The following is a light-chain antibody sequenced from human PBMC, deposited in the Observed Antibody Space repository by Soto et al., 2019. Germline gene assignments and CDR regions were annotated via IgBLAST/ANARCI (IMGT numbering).Light chain of an antibody. J-gene: IGKJ1*01. CDR3: QQYNNWPPPWT. CDR2: GAS. Sequence: EIVMTQSPATLSVSPGERATLSCRASQSVKSNLAWYQQKPGQAPRLLIYGASTRATGIPARFSGSGSGTEFTLTISSLQSEDFAVYYCQQYNNWPPPWTFGQGTKVEIE. V-gene: IGKV3-15*01. CDR1: QSVKSN.